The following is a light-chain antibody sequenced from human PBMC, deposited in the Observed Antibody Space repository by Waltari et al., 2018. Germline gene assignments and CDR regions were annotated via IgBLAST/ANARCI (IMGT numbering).Light chain of an antibody. J-gene: IGKJ2*01. CDR3: QQYYGPPYT. Sequence: DIVMTQSSDSLAVSLGERATINCKSSQTILNSSNKKHSLAWYQQQPVQPPKLLISWASTRESGVPDRFSGSGSGTDFTLTISSLQTEDVAVYFCQQYYGPPYTFGQGTKLEIK. CDR2: WAS. CDR1: QTILNSSNKKHS. V-gene: IGKV4-1*01.